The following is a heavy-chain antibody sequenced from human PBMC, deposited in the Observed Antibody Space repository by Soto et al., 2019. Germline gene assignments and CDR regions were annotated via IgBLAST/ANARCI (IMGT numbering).Heavy chain of an antibody. CDR3: ARDGVPGRQGGMDV. Sequence: QVQLVESGGGVVQPGRSLRLSCAASGFTFSSYAMHWVRQAPGKGLEWVAVISYDGSNKYYADSVKGRFTISRDNSKNTLYLQMNSLRAEDTAVYYCARDGVPGRQGGMDVWGQGTTVTVSS. CDR1: GFTFSSYA. J-gene: IGHJ6*02. D-gene: IGHD1-26*01. CDR2: ISYDGSNK. V-gene: IGHV3-30-3*01.